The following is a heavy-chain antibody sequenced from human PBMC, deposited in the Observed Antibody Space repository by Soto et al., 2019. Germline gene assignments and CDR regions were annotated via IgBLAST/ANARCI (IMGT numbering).Heavy chain of an antibody. D-gene: IGHD3-16*01. CDR1: GFTFGSFT. CDR3: ARDGLTFGGD. CDR2: ISGSSAYI. Sequence: EVHLLEAGGGLVKPGESLTLSCAASGFTFGSFTLNWVRQAPGKGLEWVSSISGSSAYIYYAESVKGRFTISRDNARSTLYLQMNSLRLDDTAVYFCARDGLTFGGDWGQGTLVAVSS. J-gene: IGHJ4*02. V-gene: IGHV3-21*06.